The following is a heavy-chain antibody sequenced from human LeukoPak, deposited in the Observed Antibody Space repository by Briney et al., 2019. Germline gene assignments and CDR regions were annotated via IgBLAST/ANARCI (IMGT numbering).Heavy chain of an antibody. CDR1: GFTFSSYS. J-gene: IGHJ3*02. CDR2: ISGSGSVS. Sequence: QPGGSLTLSCAVSGFTFSSYSMNWVRQAPGKGLEWISYISGSGSVSYYEDSVKGRFTICRDNAKNSLYLQMNSLRDEDTALYYCARDGGFGFLAAFDIWGQGTMVTVSS. V-gene: IGHV3-48*02. CDR3: ARDGGFGFLAAFDI. D-gene: IGHD3-10*01.